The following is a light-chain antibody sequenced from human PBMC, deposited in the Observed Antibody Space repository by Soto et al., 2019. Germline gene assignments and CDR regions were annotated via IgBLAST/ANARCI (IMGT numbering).Light chain of an antibody. Sequence: EIVLTQSPATLSLSPEERATLSCRASQSVGYYLAWYQQRRGQAPRLLIYDASNRATGLPARFSGSGSGTDFTLTISSLEPEDFAVYYCQQRSNPLTFGGGTKVDNK. V-gene: IGKV3-11*01. CDR2: DAS. CDR1: QSVGYY. CDR3: QQRSNPLT. J-gene: IGKJ4*01.